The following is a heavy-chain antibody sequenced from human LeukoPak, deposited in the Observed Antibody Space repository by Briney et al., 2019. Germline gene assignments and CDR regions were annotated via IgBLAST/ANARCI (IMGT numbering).Heavy chain of an antibody. CDR3: AKDGDSGSGSWRWGYYYYYGMDV. V-gene: IGHV3-30*18. D-gene: IGHD3-10*01. J-gene: IGHJ6*02. Sequence: GGSLRLSCAASGFTFSSYGMHWVRQAPGKGLEWVAVISYDGSNKYYADSVKGRFTISRDNSKNTLYLQMNSLRAEDTAVYYCAKDGDSGSGSWRWGYYYYYGMDVWGQGTTVTVSS. CDR1: GFTFSSYG. CDR2: ISYDGSNK.